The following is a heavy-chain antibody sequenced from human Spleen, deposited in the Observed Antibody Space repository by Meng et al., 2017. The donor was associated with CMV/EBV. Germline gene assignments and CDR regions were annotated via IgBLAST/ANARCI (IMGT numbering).Heavy chain of an antibody. CDR1: GFTFSGFW. V-gene: IGHV3-74*01. D-gene: IGHD2-21*01. CDR2: INSDGSRT. Sequence: GESLKISCAASGFTFSGFWMHWVRQAPGKGLVWVSRINSDGSRTNYADSVKGRFTISRDNAKNTLYLQMNSLRAEDTAVYYCARARMWFLPSDAFDIWGQGTMVTVSS. J-gene: IGHJ3*02. CDR3: ARARMWFLPSDAFDI.